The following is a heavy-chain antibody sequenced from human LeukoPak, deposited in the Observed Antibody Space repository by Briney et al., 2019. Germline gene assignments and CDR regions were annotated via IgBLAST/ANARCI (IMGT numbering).Heavy chain of an antibody. J-gene: IGHJ4*02. CDR3: ARGRGRYEW. CDR2: INHSGST. CDR1: GFTVSSNY. Sequence: GSLRLSCAASGFTVSSNYMSWVRQPPGKGLEWIGEINHSGSTNYNPSLKSRVTISVDTSKNQFSLKLSSVTAADTAVYYCARGRGRYEWWGQGTLVTVSS. D-gene: IGHD3-10*01. V-gene: IGHV4-34*01.